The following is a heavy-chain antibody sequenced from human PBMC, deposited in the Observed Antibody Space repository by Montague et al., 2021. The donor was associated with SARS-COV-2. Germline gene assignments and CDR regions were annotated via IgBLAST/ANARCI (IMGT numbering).Heavy chain of an antibody. D-gene: IGHD2-2*01. CDR3: ANFRRTQLLFGTLYYGMDV. CDR2: IPYSGST. CDR1: GGSISSYY. J-gene: IGHJ6*02. Sequence: SETLSLTCTVFGGSISSYYWSWIRQPPGRGLQWTGYIPYSGSTNYNPSLKSRVTISIDTSKNHFTLRLSFVTAADTAVYYCANFRRTQLLFGTLYYGMDVWGQGTMVTVSS. V-gene: IGHV4-59*01.